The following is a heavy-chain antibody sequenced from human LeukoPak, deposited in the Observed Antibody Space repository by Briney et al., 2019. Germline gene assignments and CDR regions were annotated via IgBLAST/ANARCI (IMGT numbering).Heavy chain of an antibody. D-gene: IGHD2-15*01. CDR1: GFTFNNYA. J-gene: IGHJ4*02. CDR3: AKICVSCQSGSFDY. V-gene: IGHV3-23*01. CDR2: ISGSGGSI. Sequence: SGGSLRLSCAASGFTFNNYAMSWVRQAPGKGLECVSIISGSGGSIYDADSVKGRFTISRDNSKNTVYLQINSLIAKDTAVYYCAKICVSCQSGSFDYCGQGTLVTVSS.